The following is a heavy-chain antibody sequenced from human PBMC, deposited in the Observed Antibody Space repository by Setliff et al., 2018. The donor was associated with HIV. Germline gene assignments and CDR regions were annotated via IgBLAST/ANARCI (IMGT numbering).Heavy chain of an antibody. J-gene: IGHJ6*03. CDR3: AREVYRYDDGSESMDV. Sequence: PGGSLRLSCACSGFSYPMNWVRQAPGKGLEWVSTITSSGGRTYYADSVKGRFTISRDSAKNSLYLQTSSLRAEDTAVYYCAREVYRYDDGSESMDVWGKGTTVTVSS. CDR1: GFSYP. D-gene: IGHD5-18*01. V-gene: IGHV3-21*06. CDR2: ITSSGGRT.